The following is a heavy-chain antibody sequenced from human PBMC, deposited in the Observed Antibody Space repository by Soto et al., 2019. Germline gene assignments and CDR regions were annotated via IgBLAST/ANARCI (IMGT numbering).Heavy chain of an antibody. D-gene: IGHD1-26*01. J-gene: IGHJ6*02. V-gene: IGHV3-30*18. Sequence: PGGSLRLSCAASGFTFSSYGMHWVRQAPGKGLEWVAVISYDGSNKYYADSVKGRFTISRDNSKNTLYLQMNSLRAEDTAVYYCAKDLGELLNYYYGMDVWGQGTTVTVS. CDR1: GFTFSSYG. CDR2: ISYDGSNK. CDR3: AKDLGELLNYYYGMDV.